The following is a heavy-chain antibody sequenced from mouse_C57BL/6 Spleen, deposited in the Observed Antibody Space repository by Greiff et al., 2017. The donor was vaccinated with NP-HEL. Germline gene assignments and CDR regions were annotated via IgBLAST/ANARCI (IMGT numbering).Heavy chain of an antibody. J-gene: IGHJ4*01. V-gene: IGHV1-69*01. Sequence: QVQLQQPGAELVMPGASVKLSCKASGYTFTSYWMHWVKQRPGQGLEWIGEIDPSDSSTNYNQKFKGKSTLTVDKSSSTAYMQLSSLTSEDSAVYYFARLGFITTVVAPYAMDYWGQGTSVTVSS. CDR1: GYTFTSYW. D-gene: IGHD1-1*01. CDR3: ARLGFITTVVAPYAMDY. CDR2: IDPSDSST.